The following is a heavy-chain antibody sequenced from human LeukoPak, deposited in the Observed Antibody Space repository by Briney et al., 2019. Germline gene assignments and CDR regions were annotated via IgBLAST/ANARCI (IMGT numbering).Heavy chain of an antibody. CDR3: ARDLGYSSSWYYFDY. V-gene: IGHV4-39*07. D-gene: IGHD6-13*01. CDR1: GGSITSSFSY. Sequence: PSETLSLTCSVSGGSITSSFSYWGWIRQPPGKGLEWIANIYYSGTTFYNPSLKSRVIISVDTSKNQFSLNLISVTAADTAVYFCARDLGYSSSWYYFDYWGQGTLVTVSS. J-gene: IGHJ4*02. CDR2: IYYSGTT.